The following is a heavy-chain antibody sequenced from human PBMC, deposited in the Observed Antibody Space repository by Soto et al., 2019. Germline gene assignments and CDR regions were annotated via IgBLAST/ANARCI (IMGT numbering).Heavy chain of an antibody. Sequence: SDTLSLTCAFSCASISSGGYSWSWIRQPPGKQLEWIGYIYYSRSTNYKQSIKKRVNISVDTSKNQLSLKLSFVTAADTAVYYCATGGGRFNYGMDVWGQGTTVT. J-gene: IGHJ6*02. CDR3: ATGGGRFNYGMDV. V-gene: IGHV4-61*08. CDR1: CASISSGGYS. D-gene: IGHD3-10*01. CDR2: IYYSRST.